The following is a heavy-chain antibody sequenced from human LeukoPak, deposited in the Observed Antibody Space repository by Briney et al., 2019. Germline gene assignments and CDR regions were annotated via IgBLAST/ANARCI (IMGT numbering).Heavy chain of an antibody. J-gene: IGHJ4*02. CDR1: GFTVSSNY. CDR3: ASLYGGKSAGD. V-gene: IGHV3-66*01. Sequence: PGGSLRLSCAASGFTVSSNYMSWVRQAPGKGLEWVSVIYSGGSTYYADSVKGRFTISRDNSKNTLYLQVNSLRAEDTAVYYCASLYGGKSAGDWGQGTLVTVSS. CDR2: IYSGGST. D-gene: IGHD4-23*01.